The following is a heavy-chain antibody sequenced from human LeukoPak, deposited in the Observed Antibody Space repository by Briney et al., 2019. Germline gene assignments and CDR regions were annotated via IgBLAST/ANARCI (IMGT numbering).Heavy chain of an antibody. D-gene: IGHD5-24*01. Sequence: SVKVPCKASGGTFSGYGISWVRQAPGQGLEWMGGIIPIFRTANYAQKFQGRVTITTDESTSAAYMELSSLRSEDTAMYYCAREVIEMATIDYWGQGTLVTVSS. V-gene: IGHV1-69*05. CDR1: GGTFSGYG. CDR2: IIPIFRTA. CDR3: AREVIEMATIDY. J-gene: IGHJ4*02.